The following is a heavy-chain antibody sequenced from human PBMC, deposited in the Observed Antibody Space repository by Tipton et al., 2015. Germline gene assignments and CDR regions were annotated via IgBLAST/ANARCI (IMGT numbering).Heavy chain of an antibody. Sequence: TLSLTCTVSGGSVSSGFYYWNWIRQPPGKGLEWIGYIYYSGSTNYNPSLKSRFTISVDTSKNQFSLKLSSVTAADTAVYYCAREERSIVALYGMDVWGQGTTVTVSS. CDR2: IYYSGST. CDR3: AREERSIVALYGMDV. J-gene: IGHJ6*02. D-gene: IGHD6-6*01. CDR1: GGSVSSGFYY. V-gene: IGHV4-61*01.